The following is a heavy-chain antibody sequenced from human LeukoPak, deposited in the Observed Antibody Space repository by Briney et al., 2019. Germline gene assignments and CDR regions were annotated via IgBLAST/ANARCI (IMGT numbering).Heavy chain of an antibody. CDR1: GGTFSSYA. Sequence: ASVKVSCKASGGTFSSYAISWVRQAPGQGLEWMGRIIPIFGTANYAQKFQGRVTITTDESTSTAYMELSSLRSEDTAVYYCARGEYYYDSSGYAFDYWGQGTLVTVSS. CDR2: IIPIFGTA. J-gene: IGHJ4*02. CDR3: ARGEYYYDSSGYAFDY. D-gene: IGHD3-22*01. V-gene: IGHV1-69*05.